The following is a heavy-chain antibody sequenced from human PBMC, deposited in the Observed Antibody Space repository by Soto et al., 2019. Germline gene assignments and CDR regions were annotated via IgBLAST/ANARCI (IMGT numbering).Heavy chain of an antibody. D-gene: IGHD6-13*01. CDR3: ARETYGSSTDLNFDY. J-gene: IGHJ4*02. Sequence: SETLSLTCTVSGGSVSSGSYYWSWIRQPPGKGLEWIGYIYYSGSTNYNPSLKSRVTISVDTSKNQFSLKLSSVTAADTAVYYCARETYGSSTDLNFDYWGQGTLVTVSS. V-gene: IGHV4-61*01. CDR2: IYYSGST. CDR1: GGSVSSGSYY.